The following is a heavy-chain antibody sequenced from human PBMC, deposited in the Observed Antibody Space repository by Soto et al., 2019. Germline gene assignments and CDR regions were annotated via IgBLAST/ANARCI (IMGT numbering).Heavy chain of an antibody. CDR2: ISAYNGNT. J-gene: IGHJ4*02. D-gene: IGHD2-15*01. Sequence: ASVKVSCKASGYTFTSYGISWVRQAPGQGLEWMGWISAYNGNTNYAQKLQGRVTMTTDTSTSTAYMELRSLRSDDTAVYYCARALLGYCSGGSCPTYFDYWAREPWSPS. V-gene: IGHV1-18*01. CDR3: ARALLGYCSGGSCPTYFDY. CDR1: GYTFTSYG.